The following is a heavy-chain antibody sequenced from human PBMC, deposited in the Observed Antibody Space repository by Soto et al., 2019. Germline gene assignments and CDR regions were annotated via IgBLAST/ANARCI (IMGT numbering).Heavy chain of an antibody. Sequence: SQTLSLTCAISGDSVSSNSAAWNWIRQSPSRGLEWLGRAYYRSQWYYDSAVSVRSRITVIPDTSKNQFSLQLNSVTPEDTAVYCCTKQKGDSRNYNGMDVWGQGTTVTVSS. CDR3: TKQKGDSRNYNGMDV. V-gene: IGHV6-1*01. J-gene: IGHJ6*02. CDR2: AYYRSQWYY. D-gene: IGHD1-7*01. CDR1: GDSVSSNSAA.